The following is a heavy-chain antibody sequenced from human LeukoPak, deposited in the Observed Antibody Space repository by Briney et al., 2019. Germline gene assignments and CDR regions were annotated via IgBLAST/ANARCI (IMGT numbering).Heavy chain of an antibody. V-gene: IGHV4-61*02. CDR1: GGSISSGSYY. D-gene: IGHD2-2*01. J-gene: IGHJ6*03. CDR3: GLGTDIVVVPALVYMDV. CDR2: IYTSGRT. Sequence: SETLSLTCTVSGGSISSGSYYWSWIRPPAGKGLEWIGRIYTSGRTNYNPSLKSRVTISVDTSKNQFSLKLSSVTAADTAVYYCGLGTDIVVVPALVYMDVWGKGTTVTVSS.